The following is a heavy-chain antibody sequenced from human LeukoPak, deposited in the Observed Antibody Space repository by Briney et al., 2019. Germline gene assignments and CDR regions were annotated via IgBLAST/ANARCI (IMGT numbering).Heavy chain of an antibody. J-gene: IGHJ5*02. Sequence: TSETLSLTCAVYGGSFSGYYWSWIRKPPGKGLEWIGEINHSGSTNYNPSLKSRVTISVDTSKNQFSLKLSSVTAADTAVCYCAIRRRMVRGVSGWFDPWGQGTLVTVSS. D-gene: IGHD3-10*01. CDR1: GGSFSGYY. V-gene: IGHV4-34*01. CDR3: AIRRRMVRGVSGWFDP. CDR2: INHSGST.